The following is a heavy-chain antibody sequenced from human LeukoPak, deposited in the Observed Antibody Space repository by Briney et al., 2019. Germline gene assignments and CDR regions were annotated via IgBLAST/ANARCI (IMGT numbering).Heavy chain of an antibody. D-gene: IGHD5-18*01. Sequence: GGSLRLSCAASGFPFSSYEMNWVRQAPGKGLEWVSYISSSGTTIYYADSVKGRFTISRDTPKNSLSLQMNSLRAEDTAVNYCARGFGYTFDYWGQGTLVTVSS. CDR2: ISSSGTTI. CDR1: GFPFSSYE. CDR3: ARGFGYTFDY. V-gene: IGHV3-48*03. J-gene: IGHJ4*02.